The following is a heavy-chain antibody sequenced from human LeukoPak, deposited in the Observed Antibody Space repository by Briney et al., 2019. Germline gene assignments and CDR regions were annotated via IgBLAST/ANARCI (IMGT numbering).Heavy chain of an antibody. CDR2: IYSSGSA. J-gene: IGHJ2*01. CDR1: GGSITSVSYS. D-gene: IGHD3-22*01. V-gene: IGHV4-30-4*07. CDR3: ARGRWGYYDSSGDTGYFDL. Sequence: SETLSLTCTVSGGSITSVSYSWPWIRQPPGKGLEWLGYIYSSGSAYYNPSLKSRVTISVDTSKNQFSLKLSSVTAADTAVYYCARGRWGYYDSSGDTGYFDLWGRGTLVTVSS.